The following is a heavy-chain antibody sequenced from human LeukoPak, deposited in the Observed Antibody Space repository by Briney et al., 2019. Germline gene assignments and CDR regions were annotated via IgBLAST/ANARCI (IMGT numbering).Heavy chain of an antibody. Sequence: GGSLRLSCVVSGFTFSRDAMHWVRQAPGKGLEWVSYISSSGSTIYYADSVKGRFTISRDNAKNSLYLQMNSLRAEDTAVYYCARAYGDYYFDYWGQGTLVTVSS. CDR2: ISSSGSTI. V-gene: IGHV3-48*03. D-gene: IGHD4-17*01. J-gene: IGHJ4*02. CDR3: ARAYGDYYFDY. CDR1: GFTFSRDA.